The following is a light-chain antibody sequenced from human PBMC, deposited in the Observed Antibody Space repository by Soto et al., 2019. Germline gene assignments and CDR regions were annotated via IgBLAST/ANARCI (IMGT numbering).Light chain of an antibody. CDR2: GAS. CDR3: QQYESSPQA. CDR1: QSVSSSY. V-gene: IGKV3-20*01. J-gene: IGKJ1*01. Sequence: EIVLTQSPGTLSLSPGERATLSCRASQSVSSSYFAWYQQKPGQAPRLLIYGASSRATGIPDRFSGSGSGTDFTLTISRLEPEDFAVYYCQQYESSPQAFGQGTKVEIK.